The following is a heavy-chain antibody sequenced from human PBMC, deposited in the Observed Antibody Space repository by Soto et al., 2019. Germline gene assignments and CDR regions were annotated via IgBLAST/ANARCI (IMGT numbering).Heavy chain of an antibody. V-gene: IGHV3-23*01. CDR1: GFTFSSYA. Sequence: EVQLLESGGGLVQPGGSLRLSCAASGFTFSSYAMSWVRQAPGKGLEWVSAISGSGGSTYYADSVKGRFTISRDNSKNTLYLQMNSLRAEDTAVYYCAKAGSWVVVTAIRNYYYGMDVWGQGTTVTVSS. J-gene: IGHJ6*02. D-gene: IGHD2-21*02. CDR3: AKAGSWVVVTAIRNYYYGMDV. CDR2: ISGSGGST.